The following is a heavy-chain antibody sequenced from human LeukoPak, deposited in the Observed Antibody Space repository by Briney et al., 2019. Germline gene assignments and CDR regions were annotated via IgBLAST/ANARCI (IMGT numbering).Heavy chain of an antibody. J-gene: IGHJ6*03. V-gene: IGHV1-69*13. Sequence: ASVKVSCKASGYTFTSYGISWVRQAPGQGLEWMGGIIPIFGTANYAQKFQGRVTITADESTSTAYMELSSLRSEDTAVYYCARVYVAAKRGGGYYYYYMDVWGKGTTVTISS. CDR2: IIPIFGTA. CDR3: ARVYVAAKRGGGYYYYYMDV. CDR1: GYTFTSYG. D-gene: IGHD6-19*01.